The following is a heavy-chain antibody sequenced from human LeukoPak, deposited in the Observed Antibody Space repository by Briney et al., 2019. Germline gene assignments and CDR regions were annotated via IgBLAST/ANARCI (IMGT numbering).Heavy chain of an antibody. J-gene: IGHJ2*01. CDR1: GGSISSYY. CDR2: IYSSGST. V-gene: IGHV4-4*07. D-gene: IGHD1-1*01. CDR3: ARRDWNYWCFDL. Sequence: SETLSLTCTVSGGSISSYYWSWIRQPAGKGLEWIGRIYSSGSTNYNPSLNSRVTMSVDTSKNQFSLKLSSVTAADTAVYYCARRDWNYWCFDLWGRGTLVTVSA.